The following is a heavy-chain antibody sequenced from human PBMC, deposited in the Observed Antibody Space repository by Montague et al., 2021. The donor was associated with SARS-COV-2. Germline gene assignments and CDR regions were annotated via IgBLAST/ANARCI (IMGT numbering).Heavy chain of an antibody. Sequence: SETLSLTCTVSGGSISSSNYYWDWIRQPPGKGLEWIGCIYNSGSTYYNPSLKSRVTISVDTSKNHFSLKLSSVTAADTAVYYCARRGRKLLPVATTIGGFDIWRQGTMGTLSS. J-gene: IGHJ3*02. V-gene: IGHV4-39*02. CDR2: IYNSGST. CDR3: ARRGRKLLPVATTIGGFDI. D-gene: IGHD5-12*01. CDR1: GGSISSSNYY.